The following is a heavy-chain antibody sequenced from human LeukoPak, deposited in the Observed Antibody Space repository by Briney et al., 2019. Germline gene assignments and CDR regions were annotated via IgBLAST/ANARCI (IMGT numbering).Heavy chain of an antibody. CDR3: ARGGYHHGFDI. CDR2: INSDGSDT. CDR1: GFTFNSYW. V-gene: IGHV3-74*01. D-gene: IGHD2-15*01. Sequence: GGSLRLSCAASGFTFNSYWFHWVRQAPEKGLVWVSRINSDGSDTIYADSVKGRFTISRDNAKSTVYLQMNSLKAEDTAVYYCARGGYHHGFDIWGQGTMVTVSS. J-gene: IGHJ3*02.